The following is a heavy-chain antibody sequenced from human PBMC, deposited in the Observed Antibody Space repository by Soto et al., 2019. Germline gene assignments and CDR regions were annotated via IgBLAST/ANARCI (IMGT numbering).Heavy chain of an antibody. CDR1: GFIFITYN. CDR2: ISTTSFTI. Sequence: LRLSFAASGFIFITYNIDWVRQAPGKGPEWIAYISTTSFTIYYADSVKGRSTISRDNDRNSLYLEMNSLRDEDTAVYYCARDRCYDGTCYSASDSWGQGTLVTVSS. CDR3: ARDRCYDGTCYSASDS. V-gene: IGHV3-48*02. J-gene: IGHJ5*01. D-gene: IGHD2-15*01.